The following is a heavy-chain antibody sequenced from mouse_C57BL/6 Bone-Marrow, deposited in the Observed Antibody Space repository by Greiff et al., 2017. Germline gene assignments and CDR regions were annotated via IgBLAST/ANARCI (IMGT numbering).Heavy chain of an antibody. J-gene: IGHJ4*01. Sequence: EVQRVESGPELVKPGDSVKISCKASGYSFTGYFMNWVMQSHGKSLEWIGRINPYNGDTFYNQKFKSKATLTVDKPSSTAYMQLSSLTSEDSAVYYCARPVVDRFYYYAMDYWGQGTSVTVSS. V-gene: IGHV1-20*01. CDR1: GYSFTGYF. CDR2: INPYNGDT. D-gene: IGHD1-1*01. CDR3: ARPVVDRFYYYAMDY.